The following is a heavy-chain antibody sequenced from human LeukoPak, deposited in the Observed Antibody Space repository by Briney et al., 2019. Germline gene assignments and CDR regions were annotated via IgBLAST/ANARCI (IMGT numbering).Heavy chain of an antibody. CDR3: TTDFISVGPGFVGYCSSTSCF. CDR1: GFTFSNAW. V-gene: IGHV3-15*01. CDR2: IKSKTDGGTT. D-gene: IGHD2-2*01. J-gene: IGHJ4*02. Sequence: GGSLRLSCAASGFTFSNAWMSWVRRAPGKGLEWVGRIKSKTDGGTTDYAAPVKGRFTISRDDSKNTLYLQMNSLKTEDTAVYYCTTDFISVGPGFVGYCSSTSCFWGQGTLVTVSS.